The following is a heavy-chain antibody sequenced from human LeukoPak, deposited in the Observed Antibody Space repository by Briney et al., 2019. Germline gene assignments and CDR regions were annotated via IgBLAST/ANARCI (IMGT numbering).Heavy chain of an antibody. V-gene: IGHV4-59*08. J-gene: IGHJ4*02. D-gene: IGHD1/OR15-1a*01. CDR1: GDSISIYY. CDR2: INYSGST. CDR3: ARVVEHGQSDY. Sequence: SETLSLTCSVSGDSISIYYWSWIRQPPGKGLQWIGYINYSGSTKYNPSLKSRVTISVDTSKNQFSLNLNSVTAADTAVYYCARVVEHGQSDYWGQGILVTVSS.